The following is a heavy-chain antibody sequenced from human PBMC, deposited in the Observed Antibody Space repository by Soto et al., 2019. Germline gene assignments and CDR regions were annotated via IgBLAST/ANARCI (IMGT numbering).Heavy chain of an antibody. J-gene: IGHJ5*02. CDR3: ARDHISPGWFDP. V-gene: IGHV4-31*03. D-gene: IGHD2-21*01. Sequence: PSETLSLTCTVSGGSISSGGYYWSWIRQHPGKGLEWIGYIYYSGSTYYNPSLKSRVTISVDTSKNQFSLKLSSVTAADTAVYYCARDHISPGWFDPWGQGTLGTVS. CDR2: IYYSGST. CDR1: GGSISSGGYY.